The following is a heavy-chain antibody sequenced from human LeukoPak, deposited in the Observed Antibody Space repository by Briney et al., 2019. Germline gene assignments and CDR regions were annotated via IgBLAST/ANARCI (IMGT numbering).Heavy chain of an antibody. CDR3: IRGLGGGSDY. CDR2: INSDGSTT. V-gene: IGHV3-74*03. CDR1: GFSFSGSW. J-gene: IGHJ4*02. D-gene: IGHD4-23*01. Sequence: GGSLRLSCAASGFSFSGSWMHWVRQAPAKGLVWVSRINSDGSTTTYADSVQGRFTISRDNAKNTLYLQMNSLRAEDTAVYYCIRGLGGGSDYWGLGTPVT.